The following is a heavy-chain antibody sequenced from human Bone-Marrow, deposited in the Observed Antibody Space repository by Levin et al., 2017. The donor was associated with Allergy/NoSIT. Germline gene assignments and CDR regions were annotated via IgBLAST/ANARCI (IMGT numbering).Heavy chain of an antibody. CDR2: ISGSGGST. J-gene: IGHJ4*02. Sequence: GESLKISCAASGFTFSSYAMSWVRQAPGKGLEWVSAISGSGGSTYYADSVKGRFTISRDNSKNTLYLQMNSLRAEDTAVYYCAKDPLYIVLVVYAIVYWGQGTLVTVSS. CDR1: GFTFSSYA. D-gene: IGHD2-8*02. CDR3: AKDPLYIVLVVYAIVY. V-gene: IGHV3-23*01.